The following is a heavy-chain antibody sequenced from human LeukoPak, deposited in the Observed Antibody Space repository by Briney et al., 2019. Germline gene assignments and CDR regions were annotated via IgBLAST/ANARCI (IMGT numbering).Heavy chain of an antibody. D-gene: IGHD2-2*01. CDR3: ARTRRGYCSSTSCPPYYYYYYMDV. V-gene: IGHV1-69*05. CDR1: GGTFSSYA. Sequence: SVKVSCKASGGTFSSYAISWVRQAPGQGLEWMGGIIPIFGTANYAQKFQGRVTITTDESTSTAYMELSSLRSEDTAVYYCARTRRGYCSSTSCPPYYYYYYMDVWGKGTTVTVSS. CDR2: IIPIFGTA. J-gene: IGHJ6*03.